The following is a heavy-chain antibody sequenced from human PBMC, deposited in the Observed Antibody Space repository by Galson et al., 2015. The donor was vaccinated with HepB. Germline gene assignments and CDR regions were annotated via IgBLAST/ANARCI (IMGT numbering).Heavy chain of an antibody. CDR1: GFTFSSYA. J-gene: IGHJ3*02. D-gene: IGHD1-26*01. CDR3: AKGLTYYDAFDI. Sequence: SLRLSCAASGFTFSSYAMSWVRQAPGKGLEWVSAISGSGGSTYYADSVKGRFTISRDNSKNTLYLQMNSLRAEDTAVYYCAKGLTYYDAFDIWGQGTMVTVSS. V-gene: IGHV3-23*01. CDR2: ISGSGGST.